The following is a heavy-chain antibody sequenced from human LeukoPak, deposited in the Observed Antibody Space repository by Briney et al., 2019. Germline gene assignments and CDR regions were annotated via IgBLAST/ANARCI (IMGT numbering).Heavy chain of an antibody. V-gene: IGHV6-1*01. CDR3: VRLIGNSWLDY. D-gene: IGHD6-13*01. CDR2: TYYRSKWYN. Sequence: SQTLSLTCAISGDSVSSSSVTWNWIRQSPSRGLEWLGRTYYRSKWYNDYAVSVKSRITINPGTSKNQFSLQLNSVTPEDTAVYYCVRLIGNSWLDYWGQGTLVTVSS. J-gene: IGHJ4*02. CDR1: GDSVSSSSVT.